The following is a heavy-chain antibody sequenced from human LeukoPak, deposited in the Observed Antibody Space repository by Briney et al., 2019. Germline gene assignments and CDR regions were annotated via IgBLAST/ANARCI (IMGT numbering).Heavy chain of an antibody. CDR1: GYTFTGYY. CDR2: INANSGGT. V-gene: IGHV1-2*02. CDR3: ARADSEVVVITLYYFDY. Sequence: ASVKVSCKASGYTFTGYYMRWVRQAPGQGLEWMGWINANSGGTNYAQKFQGRVTMTRDTSISTAYMELRRLRSDDTAVYYCARADSEVVVITLYYFDYSTQGTLVTASS. D-gene: IGHD3-22*01. J-gene: IGHJ4*02.